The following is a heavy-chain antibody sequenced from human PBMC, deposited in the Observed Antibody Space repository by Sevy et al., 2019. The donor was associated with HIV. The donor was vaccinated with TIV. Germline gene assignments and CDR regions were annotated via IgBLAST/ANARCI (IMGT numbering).Heavy chain of an antibody. J-gene: IGHJ4*02. D-gene: IGHD3-22*01. CDR2: ISYDGSNK. V-gene: IGHV3-30-3*01. CDR1: GFTFSSYA. Sequence: GGSLRLSCAASGFTFSSYAMHWVRQAPGKGLEWVAVISYDGSNKYYADSVKGRFTISRDNSKNTLYLQTNSLRAEDTAVYYCARDLLTYYYDSSGYYHPHYWGQGTLVTVSS. CDR3: ARDLLTYYYDSSGYYHPHY.